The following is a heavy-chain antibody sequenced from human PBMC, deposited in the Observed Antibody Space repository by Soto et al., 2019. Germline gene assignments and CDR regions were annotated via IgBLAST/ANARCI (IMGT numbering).Heavy chain of an antibody. CDR2: IWYDGSNK. V-gene: IGHV3-33*01. CDR1: GFTFSSYG. CDR3: ARGHYDSSGYYYNY. D-gene: IGHD3-22*01. J-gene: IGHJ4*02. Sequence: GGSLRLSCAASGFTFSSYGMHWVRQAPGKGLEWVAVIWYDGSNKYYADSVKGRFTISRDNSENTLYLQMNSLRAEDTAVYYCARGHYDSSGYYYNYWGQGTLVTVSS.